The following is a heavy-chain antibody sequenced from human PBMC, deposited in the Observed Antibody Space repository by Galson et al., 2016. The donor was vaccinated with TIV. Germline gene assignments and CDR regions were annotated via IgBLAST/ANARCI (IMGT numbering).Heavy chain of an antibody. V-gene: IGHV1-2*02. D-gene: IGHD2-15*01. Sequence: SVKVSCKASGYTFAGYYLHWVRQAPGQGLEWMGWINPNSGDTTYAQMFQGRVTMTRDTSINTAYMELRRLRSDDTAVYYCARGVVVPPTIDSSSYYGFDVWGQGTTVTVSS. CDR1: GYTFAGYY. J-gene: IGHJ6*02. CDR2: INPNSGDT. CDR3: ARGVVVPPTIDSSSYYGFDV.